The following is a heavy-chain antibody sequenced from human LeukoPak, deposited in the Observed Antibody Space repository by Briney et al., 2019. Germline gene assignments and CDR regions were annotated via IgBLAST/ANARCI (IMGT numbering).Heavy chain of an antibody. D-gene: IGHD3-10*01. CDR1: GYTFTGYY. Sequence: ASVTVSFTASGYTFTGYYMHWVRQAPGQGLEWMGWINPNSGGTNYAQKFQGRVTMTRDTSISTAYMELSRLRSDDTAVYYCARDSMVRGVIIRVGYWGQGTLVTVSS. CDR2: INPNSGGT. V-gene: IGHV1-2*02. J-gene: IGHJ4*02. CDR3: ARDSMVRGVIIRVGY.